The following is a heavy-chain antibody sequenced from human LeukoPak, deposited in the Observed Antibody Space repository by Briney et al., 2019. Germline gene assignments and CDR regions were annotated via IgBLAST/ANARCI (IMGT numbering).Heavy chain of an antibody. V-gene: IGHV3-33*06. D-gene: IGHD4-17*01. CDR2: IWYDGSNK. CDR1: GFTFSSYG. J-gene: IGHJ4*02. CDR3: AKDSTTVTTGPFDY. Sequence: GRSLRLSCAASGFTFSSYGMHWVRQAPGKGLEWVAVIWYDGSNKYYADSVKGRFTISRDNSKNTLYLQMNSLRAEDTAVYYCAKDSTTVTTGPFDYWGQGTLVTVSS.